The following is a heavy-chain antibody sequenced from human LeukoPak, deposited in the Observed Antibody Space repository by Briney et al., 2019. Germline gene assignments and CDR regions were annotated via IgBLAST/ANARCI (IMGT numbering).Heavy chain of an antibody. CDR3: AKDMGYCSSTSCLKFDY. D-gene: IGHD2-2*01. CDR2: ISGSGGST. CDR1: GFTFSSYA. V-gene: IGHV3-23*01. Sequence: GGSLRLSCAASGFTFSSYAMSWVRQAPGKGLEWVSAISGSGGSTYYADSVKGRFTIFRDNSKNTLYLQMNSLRAEDTAVYYCAKDMGYCSSTSCLKFDYWGQGTPVTVSS. J-gene: IGHJ4*02.